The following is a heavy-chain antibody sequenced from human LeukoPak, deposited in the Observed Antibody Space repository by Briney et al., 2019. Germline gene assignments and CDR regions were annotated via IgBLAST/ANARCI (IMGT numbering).Heavy chain of an antibody. CDR2: IYPGDSQT. CDR3: ARLGTDYYYYMDV. J-gene: IGHJ6*03. V-gene: IGHV5-51*01. D-gene: IGHD5-18*01. CDR1: GYSFPYFW. Sequence: GESLKISCKGSGYSFPYFWIAWVRQMPGKGLEWMGIIYPGDSQTRYSPSFQGQVTISADKSISTAYLQWSSLKASDTAMYYCARLGTDYYYYMDVWGKGTTVTVSS.